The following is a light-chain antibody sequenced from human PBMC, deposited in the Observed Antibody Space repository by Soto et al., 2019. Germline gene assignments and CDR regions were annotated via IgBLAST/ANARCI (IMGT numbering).Light chain of an antibody. J-gene: IGKJ2*01. CDR1: QDIDNY. Sequence: DIQMTQSPSSLSASVGDRVTITCRASQDIDNYLNWYQQKPGKAPKVLIYAASSLQSGVPSRFSGGGSGTDFTLTVSSLQPEDSATYYCQQSYRIPRTFGQGTKLEIK. CDR2: AAS. V-gene: IGKV1-39*01. CDR3: QQSYRIPRT.